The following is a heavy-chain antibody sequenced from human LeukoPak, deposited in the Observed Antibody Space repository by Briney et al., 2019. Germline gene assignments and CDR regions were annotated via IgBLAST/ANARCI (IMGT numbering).Heavy chain of an antibody. V-gene: IGHV4-38-2*01. CDR3: ERMWEYCSSTSCYTGFDY. Sequence: SETLSLTCAVSGYSVSSGYYWGWIRQPPGKGLEWIGSIYHSGSTYYNPSLNSRVTISVDTSKNQFSLKLSSVTAADTAVYYCERMWEYCSSTSCYTGFDYWGQGTLVTVSS. J-gene: IGHJ4*02. CDR2: IYHSGST. D-gene: IGHD2-2*02. CDR1: GYSVSSGYY.